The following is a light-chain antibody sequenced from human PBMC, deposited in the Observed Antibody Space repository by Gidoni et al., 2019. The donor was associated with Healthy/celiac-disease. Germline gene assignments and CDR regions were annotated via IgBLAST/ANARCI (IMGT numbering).Light chain of an antibody. CDR2: GAS. CDR3: QQYGSSPMCS. CDR1: QSVSSSY. J-gene: IGKJ2*04. Sequence: EIVLTQSPLTLSLSPGESATLSYRASQSVSSSYLAWYQQKPGQAPRLLIYGASSRATGIPDRFSGSGSGTDFTLTISRLEPEDFAVYYCQQYGSSPMCSFGQGTKLEIK. V-gene: IGKV3-20*01.